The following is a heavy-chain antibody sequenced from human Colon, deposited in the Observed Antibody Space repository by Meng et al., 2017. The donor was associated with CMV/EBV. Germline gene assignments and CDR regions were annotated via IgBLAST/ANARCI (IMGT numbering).Heavy chain of an antibody. CDR1: GFTFSNHK. CDR3: ARDTTSGSYIHHYGMDV. J-gene: IGHJ6*02. Sequence: GGSLKISCAGSGFTFSNHKMNWVRQAPGKGLEWVSSISSSGSDMYYADSGKGRFTISRDNAKNSLYLQINSLRVEDTAVYYCARDTTSGSYIHHYGMDVWGLGTTVTVSS. D-gene: IGHD1-26*01. V-gene: IGHV3-21*01. CDR2: ISSSGSDM.